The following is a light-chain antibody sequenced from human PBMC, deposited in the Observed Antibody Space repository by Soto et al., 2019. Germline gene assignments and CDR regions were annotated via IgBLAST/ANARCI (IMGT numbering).Light chain of an antibody. CDR2: GAS. Sequence: DIQMTQSPSSLSAAVGDRVTITCRASQPINKFLNWFQHKPGEAPKRLIYGASILQDGVPSRFSGSGSGTDYTLTISGLQTEVFGTYYCQQSHSVPLTFGGGTKVDIK. J-gene: IGKJ4*01. CDR3: QQSHSVPLT. V-gene: IGKV1-39*01. CDR1: QPINKF.